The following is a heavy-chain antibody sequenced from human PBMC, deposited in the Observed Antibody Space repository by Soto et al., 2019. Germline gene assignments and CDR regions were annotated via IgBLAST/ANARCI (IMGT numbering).Heavy chain of an antibody. J-gene: IGHJ5*01. Sequence: PSETLSLTCAFYGVSFSGHSWTWIRQSPGKGLEWIGDINHSGRVNYSPSLKSRVTISLDTSKNQFSLTLSAVTAADTAMYYCSTRAYDTNGYYRFDPWGQGTLVTVSS. V-gene: IGHV4-34*01. CDR1: GVSFSGHS. D-gene: IGHD3-22*01. CDR3: STRAYDTNGYYRFDP. CDR2: INHSGRV.